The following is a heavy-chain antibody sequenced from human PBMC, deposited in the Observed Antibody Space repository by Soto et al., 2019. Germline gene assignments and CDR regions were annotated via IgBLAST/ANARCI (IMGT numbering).Heavy chain of an antibody. Sequence: QVQLVESGGGVVQPGRSLRLSCAASGFTFRSYGMHWVRQAPGKGLEWVAVSSYDGSNEYYADSVKGRFTISRDDSKNTLYLKMNSLRAEDMAVYYCAKDREQQLVRGWFDPWGQGTLVTVSP. V-gene: IGHV3-30*18. CDR3: AKDREQQLVRGWFDP. J-gene: IGHJ5*02. CDR1: GFTFRSYG. CDR2: SSYDGSNE. D-gene: IGHD6-13*01.